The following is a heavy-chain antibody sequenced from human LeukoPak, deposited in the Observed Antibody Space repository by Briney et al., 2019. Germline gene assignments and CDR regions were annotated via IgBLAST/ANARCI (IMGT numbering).Heavy chain of an antibody. J-gene: IGHJ4*02. V-gene: IGHV1-8*01. CDR2: MNPNSGNT. CDR1: GYTFTSYD. CDR3: ARGDVRGVIIDY. Sequence: ASVKVSCKASGYTFTSYDINWVRQATGQGLEWMGWMNPNSGNTGYAQKFQGRVTMTRNTSISTAYMGLSSLRSEDTAVYYCARGDVRGVIIDYWGQGTLVTVSS. D-gene: IGHD3-10*02.